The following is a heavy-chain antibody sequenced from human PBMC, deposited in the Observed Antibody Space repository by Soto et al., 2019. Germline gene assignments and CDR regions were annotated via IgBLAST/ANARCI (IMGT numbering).Heavy chain of an antibody. CDR2: IHQSGNT. J-gene: IGHJ4*02. V-gene: IGHV4-38-2*02. CDR1: GYSISSGYY. CDR3: ARDVHYYDSRGFHWEDSFDF. D-gene: IGHD3-22*01. Sequence: TSETLSLTCAVSGYSISSGYYWGWIRQTPGRGLEWIGSIHQSGNTYYNPSLKSRVTISVDTSKNQFSLKLSSVTAADTAVYFCARDVHYYDSRGFHWEDSFDFWGQGTQVTVSS.